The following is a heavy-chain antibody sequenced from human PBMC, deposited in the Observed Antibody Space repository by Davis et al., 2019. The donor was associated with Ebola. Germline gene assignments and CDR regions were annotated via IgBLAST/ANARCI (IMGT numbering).Heavy chain of an antibody. V-gene: IGHV4-38-2*01. CDR1: GYSISCGYY. Sequence: PSETLSLTCAVSGYSISCGYYWGWIRQPPGKGLEWIGSIYHSGSTYYNPSLKSRVTISVDTSKNQFSLKLSSVTAADTAVYYCARGFLGVTTDYFDYWGQGTLVTVSS. CDR3: ARGFLGVTTDYFDY. CDR2: IYHSGST. D-gene: IGHD3-3*01. J-gene: IGHJ4*02.